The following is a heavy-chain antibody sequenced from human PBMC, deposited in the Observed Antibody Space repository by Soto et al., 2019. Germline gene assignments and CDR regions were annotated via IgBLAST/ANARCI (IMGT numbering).Heavy chain of an antibody. CDR2: ISSSGSDI. D-gene: IGHD2-15*01. CDR3: ARDFKDGMAVATFDY. Sequence: EVQLVGSGGGLVQPGGSLRLSCAASGFSFSTHYMNWVRQAPGKGLEWVSCISSSGSDIYYTDSVKGRFTISRDNAKNSLYLQMNSLRDEDTAVYYCARDFKDGMAVATFDYWGQGALVTVSS. CDR1: GFSFSTHY. V-gene: IGHV3-48*02. J-gene: IGHJ4*02.